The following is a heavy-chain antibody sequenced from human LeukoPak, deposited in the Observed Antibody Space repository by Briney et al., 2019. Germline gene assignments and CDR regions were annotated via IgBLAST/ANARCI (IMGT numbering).Heavy chain of an antibody. CDR2: ISAYNGNT. Sequence: ASVKVSCKASGYTFTSYSISWVRQAPGQGLEWMGWISAYNGNTNYAQKLQGRVTMTTDTSTSTAYMELRSLRSDDTAVYYCARVDGIVVVPAAQFDYWGQGTLVTVSS. CDR1: GYTFTSYS. CDR3: ARVDGIVVVPAAQFDY. J-gene: IGHJ4*02. V-gene: IGHV1-18*01. D-gene: IGHD2-2*01.